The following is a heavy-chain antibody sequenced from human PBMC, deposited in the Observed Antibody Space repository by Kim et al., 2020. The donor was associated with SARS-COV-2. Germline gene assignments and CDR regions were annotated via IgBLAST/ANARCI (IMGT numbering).Heavy chain of an antibody. J-gene: IGHJ5*02. V-gene: IGHV3-30*01. D-gene: IGHD6-13*01. CDR3: ARGGDSSSWLNWFDP. Sequence: PVKGRFTISRDNSKTTLYLQMNSLRPEDTAVYYCARGGDSSSWLNWFDPWGQGTLVTVSS.